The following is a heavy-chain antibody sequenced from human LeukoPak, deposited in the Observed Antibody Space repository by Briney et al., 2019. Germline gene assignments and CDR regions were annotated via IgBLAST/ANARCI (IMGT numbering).Heavy chain of an antibody. CDR3: AKGYRGGFWSGYYFDY. Sequence: GRSLRLSCAASGFTFDDYAMHWVRQAPGKGLEWVSGLSWNSGSIGYADSVKGRFTISRDNAKNSLYLQMNSLRAEDTALYYCAKGYRGGFWSGYYFDYWGQGTLVTVSS. CDR1: GFTFDDYA. D-gene: IGHD3-3*01. CDR2: LSWNSGSI. V-gene: IGHV3-9*01. J-gene: IGHJ4*02.